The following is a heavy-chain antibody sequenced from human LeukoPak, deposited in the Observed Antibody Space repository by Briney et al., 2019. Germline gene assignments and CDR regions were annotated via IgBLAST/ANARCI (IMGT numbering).Heavy chain of an antibody. Sequence: GASVKVSCKASGYTFTGYYMHWVRQAPGQGLEWMGWINPNSGGTNYAQKFQGRVTMTRDTSISTAYMELSRLRSDDTAVYYCARDLRITVSVAEKMNSGYWGQGTLVTVSS. CDR1: GYTFTGYY. CDR3: ARDLRITVSVAEKMNSGY. J-gene: IGHJ4*02. V-gene: IGHV1-2*02. CDR2: INPNSGGT. D-gene: IGHD6-19*01.